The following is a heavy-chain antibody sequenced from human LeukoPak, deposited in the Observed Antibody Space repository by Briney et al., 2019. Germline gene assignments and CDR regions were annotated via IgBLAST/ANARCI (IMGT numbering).Heavy chain of an antibody. CDR2: ISYDGSNK. J-gene: IGHJ4*02. CDR3: ARAAGWLTTGAHYFDY. Sequence: GRSLRLSCAASGFTFSSYAMHWVRQAPGKGLEWVAVISYDGSNKYYADSVKGRFTIFRDNSKNTLYLQMNSLRAEDTAVYYCARAAGWLTTGAHYFDYWGQGTLVTVSS. V-gene: IGHV3-30-3*01. D-gene: IGHD3-3*01. CDR1: GFTFSSYA.